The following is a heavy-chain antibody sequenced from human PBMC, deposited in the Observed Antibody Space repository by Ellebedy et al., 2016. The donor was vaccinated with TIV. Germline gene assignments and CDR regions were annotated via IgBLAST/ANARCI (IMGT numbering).Heavy chain of an antibody. CDR2: ITSAGDT. Sequence: PGGSLRLSCAASGFTFSSHDMHWVRQPTGKGLEWVSGITSAGDTYYLGSVKGRFIISRDSAKNSLYLQMNSLRAEDTAVYYCARLGYCSGGSCYPRPYYYYYGMDVWGQGTTVTVSS. J-gene: IGHJ6*02. CDR1: GFTFSSHD. CDR3: ARLGYCSGGSCYPRPYYYYYGMDV. D-gene: IGHD2-15*01. V-gene: IGHV3-13*01.